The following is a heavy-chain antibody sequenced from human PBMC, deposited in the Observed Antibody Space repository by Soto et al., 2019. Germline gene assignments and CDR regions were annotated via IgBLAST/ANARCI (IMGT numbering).Heavy chain of an antibody. V-gene: IGHV1-46*01. CDR2: VNPSGGST. J-gene: IGHJ4*02. CDR3: TKDGDSADYGY. D-gene: IGHD2-21*01. Sequence: QVQLVQSGAEVKKPGASVKVSCKASGYIFTAYSMHWVRQAPGQGLEWMGVVNPSGGSTNYAQKFQGTITMTRDTSTSTVYMEMTSLTSEDTAVYYCTKDGDSADYGYWGQGTLVTVSS. CDR1: GYIFTAYS.